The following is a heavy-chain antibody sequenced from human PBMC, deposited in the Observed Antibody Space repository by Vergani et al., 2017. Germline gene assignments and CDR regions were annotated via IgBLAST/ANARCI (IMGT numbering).Heavy chain of an antibody. CDR3: AKDQAVTHYFDY. J-gene: IGHJ4*02. D-gene: IGHD6-19*01. CDR2: ITGGGGST. V-gene: IGHV3-23*01. Sequence: VQLLESGGGLVQPGGSLRPSCAASRFTFSNYDMSWVRQAPGKGLEWVSAITGGGGSTYYADSVKGRFTISRDNSKNTLYLQMNSLRAEDTAVYYCAKDQAVTHYFDYWGQGTLVTVSS. CDR1: RFTFSNYD.